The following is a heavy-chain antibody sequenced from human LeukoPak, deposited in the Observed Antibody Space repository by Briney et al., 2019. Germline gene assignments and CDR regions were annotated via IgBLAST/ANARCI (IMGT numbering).Heavy chain of an antibody. D-gene: IGHD6-13*01. V-gene: IGHV3-66*04. CDR3: ARPIPADAGAFDI. CDR1: GFTVSSND. CDR2: IYSGGRT. Sequence: GGSLRLSCAASGFTVSSNDMSWVRQAPGKGLEWVSVIYSGGRTYYADSVKGRFTISRDNSKNTLNLQMNSLRAEDTAVYYCARPIPADAGAFDIWGQGTMVTVSS. J-gene: IGHJ3*02.